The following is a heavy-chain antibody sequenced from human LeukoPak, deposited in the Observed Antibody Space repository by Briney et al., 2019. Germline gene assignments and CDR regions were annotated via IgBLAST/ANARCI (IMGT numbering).Heavy chain of an antibody. CDR2: INPNSGGT. J-gene: IGHJ4*02. V-gene: IGHV1-2*02. D-gene: IGHD5-24*01. CDR1: GYTFTGYY. CDR3: ARERGRWLQKFDY. Sequence: ASVKVSCKASGYTFTGYYMHWVRQAPGQGLEWMGWINPNSGGTNYAQKFRGRVTMTRDTSISTAYMELSRLRSDDTAVYYCARERGRWLQKFDYWGQGTLVTVSS.